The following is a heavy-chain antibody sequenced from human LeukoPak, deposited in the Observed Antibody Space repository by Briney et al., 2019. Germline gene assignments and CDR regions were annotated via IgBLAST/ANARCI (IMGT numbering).Heavy chain of an antibody. CDR1: GGTFSSYA. J-gene: IGHJ4*02. V-gene: IGHV1-8*03. CDR3: ARDGRNSGNDY. Sequence: GSSVNVSCKASGGTFSSYAINWVRQATGQGLEWMGWMNPNSGNTGYAQKFQGRVTITRNTSISTAYMELSSLRSEDTAVYYCARDGRNSGNDYWGQGTLVTVSS. CDR2: MNPNSGNT. D-gene: IGHD4-23*01.